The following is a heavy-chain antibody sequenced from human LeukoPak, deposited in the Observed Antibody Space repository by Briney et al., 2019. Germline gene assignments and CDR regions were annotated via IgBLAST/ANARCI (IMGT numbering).Heavy chain of an antibody. CDR2: ISGSGGST. V-gene: IGHV3-23*01. Sequence: GRSLRLSCAASGFTFSSYAMSWVRQAPGKGLEWVSAISGSGGSTYYADSVKGRFTISRDNSKNTLYLQMNSLRAEDTAVYYCAKPSFDCSGGSCYPLRAFDIWGQGTMVTVSS. CDR1: GFTFSSYA. CDR3: AKPSFDCSGGSCYPLRAFDI. J-gene: IGHJ3*02. D-gene: IGHD2-15*01.